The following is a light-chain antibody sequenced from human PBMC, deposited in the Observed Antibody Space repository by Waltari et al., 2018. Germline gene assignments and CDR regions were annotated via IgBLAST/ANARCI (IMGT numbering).Light chain of an antibody. CDR1: QGIRVA. CDR3: QQFNNYVIT. J-gene: IGKJ5*01. V-gene: IGKV1D-13*01. CDR2: EGS. Sequence: AIQLTQSPSSLSASVGDRVTITCRASQGIRVALVWYQQKPGKPPKLLIYEGSTWDRGVPSRFSGSGSGTDFTLTISSLQPEDFASYYCQQFNNYVITFGQGTRLDIK.